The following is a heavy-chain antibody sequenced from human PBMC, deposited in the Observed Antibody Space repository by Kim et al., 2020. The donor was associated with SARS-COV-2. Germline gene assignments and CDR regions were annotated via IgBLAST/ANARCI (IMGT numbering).Heavy chain of an antibody. D-gene: IGHD6-13*01. J-gene: IGHJ4*02. V-gene: IGHV6-1*01. CDR3: ARDRVLAAAVFDY. Sequence: YAVSVKSRITINPDPSKNQFSLHLNSVTPGDTALYHCARDRVLAAAVFDYWGQGTLVTVSS.